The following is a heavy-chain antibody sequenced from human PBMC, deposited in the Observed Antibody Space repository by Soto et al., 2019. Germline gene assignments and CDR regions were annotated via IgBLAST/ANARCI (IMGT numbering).Heavy chain of an antibody. Sequence: GGSLRLSCAASGFTFSSYAMHWVRQSPGKGLEWVAVISYDGSNKYYADSVKGRFTISRDNSKNTLYLQMNSLRAEDTAVYYCARDFGSLGATIDYWGQGTLVTVSS. J-gene: IGHJ4*02. CDR1: GFTFSSYA. CDR2: ISYDGSNK. CDR3: ARDFGSLGATIDY. V-gene: IGHV3-30-3*01. D-gene: IGHD1-26*01.